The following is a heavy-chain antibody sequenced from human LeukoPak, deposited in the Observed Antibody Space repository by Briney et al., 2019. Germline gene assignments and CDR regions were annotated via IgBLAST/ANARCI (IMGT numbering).Heavy chain of an antibody. CDR1: GYTFTSYY. CDR2: INPSGGST. Sequence: APVKVSCKASGYTFTSYYMHWVRQAPGQGLEWMGIINPSGGSTSYAQKLQGRVTMTRDTSTGTVYMELSSLRSEDTAVYYCARIGFDAFDIWGQGTMVTVSS. J-gene: IGHJ3*02. V-gene: IGHV1-46*01. CDR3: ARIGFDAFDI.